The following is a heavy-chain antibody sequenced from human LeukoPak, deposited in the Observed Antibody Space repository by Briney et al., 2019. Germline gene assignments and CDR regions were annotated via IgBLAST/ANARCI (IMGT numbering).Heavy chain of an antibody. V-gene: IGHV4-34*01. D-gene: IGHD6-6*01. CDR1: GGSFSGYH. CDR3: ARGRGAARFVTIEFDY. Sequence: SETLSLTCAVYGGSFSGYHWSWIRQPPGKGLEWIGEINHRGSTNYNPSLKSRVTMLVDTSENQFSLKLSSVTAADTAVYYCARGRGAARFVTIEFDYWGQGALVTVSS. J-gene: IGHJ4*02. CDR2: INHRGST.